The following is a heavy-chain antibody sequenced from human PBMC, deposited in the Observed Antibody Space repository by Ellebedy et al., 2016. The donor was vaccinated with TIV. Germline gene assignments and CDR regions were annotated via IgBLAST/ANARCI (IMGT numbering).Heavy chain of an antibody. Sequence: SETLSLTXTVSGGSISSYYWSWIRQPPGKGLEWIGYIYYSGSTNYNPSLKSRVTISVDTSKNQFSLKLSSVTAADTAVYYCARVGYWYFDLWGRGTLVTVSS. V-gene: IGHV4-59*01. CDR3: ARVGYWYFDL. CDR1: GGSISSYY. CDR2: IYYSGST. J-gene: IGHJ2*01.